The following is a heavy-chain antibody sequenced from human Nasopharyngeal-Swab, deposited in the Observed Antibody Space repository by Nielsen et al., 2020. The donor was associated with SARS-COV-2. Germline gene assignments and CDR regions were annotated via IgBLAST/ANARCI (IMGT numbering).Heavy chain of an antibody. CDR3: ARDGLDYDFWSAYFMDV. J-gene: IGHJ6*02. D-gene: IGHD3-3*01. CDR1: GFTFSNYN. CDR2: ISSSTYI. V-gene: IGHV3-21*01. Sequence: GGSLRLSCAASGFTFSNYNLNWVRQAPGKGLEWVSSISSSTYIYYADSVKGRFTISRDNTKNSLYLQMNSLRAEDTALYYCARDGLDYDFWSAYFMDVWGQGTTVIVSS.